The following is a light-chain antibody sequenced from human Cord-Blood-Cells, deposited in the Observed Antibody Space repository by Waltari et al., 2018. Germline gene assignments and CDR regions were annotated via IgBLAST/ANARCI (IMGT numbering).Light chain of an antibody. J-gene: IGKJ3*01. V-gene: IGKV1-39*01. CDR2: AAS. Sequence: DIQMTQSPSSLSASVGDSVTITCRASQSISSYLNWYQQKPGKAPKLLIYAASSLQSGVPSRFSGSGSGTDFTLTISSLQPEDFATYYCQQSYSTLIFTLGPGTKVDIK. CDR3: QQSYSTLIFT. CDR1: QSISSY.